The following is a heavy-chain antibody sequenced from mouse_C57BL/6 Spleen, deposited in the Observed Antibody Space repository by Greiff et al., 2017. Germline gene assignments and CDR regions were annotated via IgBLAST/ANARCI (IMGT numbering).Heavy chain of an antibody. Sequence: QVQLQQSGAELARPGASVKLSCKASGYTFTSYGISWVKQRTGQGLEWIGEIYPRSGNTYYNEKFKGKATLTADKSSSTAYMELRSLTSEDSAVYFCAREDYYGSSSPGFAYWGQGTLVTVSA. CDR1: GYTFTSYG. CDR2: IYPRSGNT. CDR3: AREDYYGSSSPGFAY. V-gene: IGHV1-81*01. J-gene: IGHJ3*01. D-gene: IGHD1-1*01.